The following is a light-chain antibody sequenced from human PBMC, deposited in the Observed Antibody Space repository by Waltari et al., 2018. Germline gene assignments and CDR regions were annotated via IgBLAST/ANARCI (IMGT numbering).Light chain of an antibody. CDR2: FNN. CDR1: GSNIGINS. Sequence: QSVLAQPPSASGTPGQGVTISCYGRGSNIGINSVNWYQQLPGTAPKLLIFFNNRRPSVFPDRFSVSNSGTSASLAISGLQSEDEADYYCATWDDSLNGVVFGGGTKVTVL. V-gene: IGLV1-44*01. J-gene: IGLJ3*02. CDR3: ATWDDSLNGVV.